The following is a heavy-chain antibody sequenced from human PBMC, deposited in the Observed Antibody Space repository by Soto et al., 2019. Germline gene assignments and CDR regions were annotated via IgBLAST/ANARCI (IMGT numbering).Heavy chain of an antibody. D-gene: IGHD2-21*01. V-gene: IGHV3-23*01. CDR1: GFTFSSYA. CDR3: ANDYGGEPLPPPPSYYFDY. Sequence: PGGSLRLSCAASGFTFSSYAMSWVRQAPGKGLEWVSAISGSGGSTYYADSVKGRFTISRDNSKNTLYLQMNSLRAEDTAVYYCANDYGGEPLPPPPSYYFDYWGRGTLVTVSS. CDR2: ISGSGGST. J-gene: IGHJ4*02.